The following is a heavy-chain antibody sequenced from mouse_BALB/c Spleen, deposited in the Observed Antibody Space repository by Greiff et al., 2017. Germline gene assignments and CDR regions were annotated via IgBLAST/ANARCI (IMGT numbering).Heavy chain of an antibody. CDR1: GYTFTDYA. CDR3: ARLGPGFAY. Sequence: QVQLKQSGPELVRPGESVKISCKGSGYTFTDYAMHWVKQSHAKSLEWIGVISIYYDNTNYNQKFKGKATMTVDKSSSTAYMELARLTSEDSAIYYCARLGPGFAYWGQGTLVTVSA. D-gene: IGHD4-1*01. V-gene: IGHV1-67*01. CDR2: ISIYYDNT. J-gene: IGHJ3*01.